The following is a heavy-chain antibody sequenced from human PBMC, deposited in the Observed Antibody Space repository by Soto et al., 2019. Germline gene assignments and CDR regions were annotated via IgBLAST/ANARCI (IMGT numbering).Heavy chain of an antibody. J-gene: IGHJ6*02. V-gene: IGHV5-10-1*01. D-gene: IGHD6-6*01. CDR2: IDPSDSYT. CDR3: ASSIAARRNYYYGMDV. CDR1: GYSFTSYW. Sequence: GESLKISCKGSGYSFTSYWISWVRQMPGKGLEWMGRIDPSDSYTNYSPSFQGHVTISADKSISTAYLQWSSLKASDTAMYYCASSIAARRNYYYGMDVWGQGTTVTVSS.